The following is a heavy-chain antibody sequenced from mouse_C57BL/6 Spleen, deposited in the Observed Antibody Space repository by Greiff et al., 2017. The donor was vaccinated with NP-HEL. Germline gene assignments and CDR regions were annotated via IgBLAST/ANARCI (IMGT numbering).Heavy chain of an antibody. CDR2: ISYDGSN. Sequence: EVQLVESGPGLVKPSQSLSLTCSVTGYSITSGYYWNWIRQFPGNKLEWMGYISYDGSNNYNPSLKNRISITRDTSKNQFFLKLNSVTTEDTATYYCAIYYGISYAMDYWGQGTSVTVSS. D-gene: IGHD2-1*01. CDR3: AIYYGISYAMDY. J-gene: IGHJ4*01. V-gene: IGHV3-6*01. CDR1: GYSITSGYY.